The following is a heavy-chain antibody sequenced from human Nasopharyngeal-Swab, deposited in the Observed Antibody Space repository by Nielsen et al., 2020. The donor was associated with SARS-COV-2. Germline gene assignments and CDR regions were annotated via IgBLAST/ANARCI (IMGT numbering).Heavy chain of an antibody. CDR2: IYYSGST. Sequence: SETLSLTCTVSGGSISSYYWSWIRQPPGKGLEWNGYIYYSGSTNYNPSLKSRVTISVDTSKNQFSLKLSSVTAADTAVYYCARFDYWFDPWGQGTLVTVSS. D-gene: IGHD3-9*01. CDR3: ARFDYWFDP. J-gene: IGHJ5*02. CDR1: GGSISSYY. V-gene: IGHV4-59*13.